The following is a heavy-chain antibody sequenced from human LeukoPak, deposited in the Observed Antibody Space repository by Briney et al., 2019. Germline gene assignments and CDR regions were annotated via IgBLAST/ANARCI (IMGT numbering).Heavy chain of an antibody. CDR3: ARDAGVVPAVKGYYYGMDV. CDR2: TYYRSKWYN. Sequence: SQNLSLTCAISGDSVSSNSAAWNWIRQSPSRGLEWLGRTYYRSKWYNDYAVSVKSRITINPDTSKNQFSLQLNSVTPEDTAVYYCARDAGVVPAVKGYYYGMDVWGQGTTVTVSS. V-gene: IGHV6-1*01. J-gene: IGHJ6*02. CDR1: GDSVSSNSAA. D-gene: IGHD2-2*01.